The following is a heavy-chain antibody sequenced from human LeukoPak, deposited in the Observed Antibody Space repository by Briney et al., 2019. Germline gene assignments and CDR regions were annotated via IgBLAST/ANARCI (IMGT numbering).Heavy chain of an antibody. Sequence: GGSLRLSCAASGFTFSSYAMSWVRQAPGKGLEWVSAISGSGGSTYYADSGKGRFTISRGNSKNSLYLQMNSLRAEDTAVYYCAELGITMIGGVWGKGTTVTISS. CDR3: AELGITMIGGV. CDR2: ISGSGGST. V-gene: IGHV3-23*01. D-gene: IGHD3-10*02. J-gene: IGHJ6*04. CDR1: GFTFSSYA.